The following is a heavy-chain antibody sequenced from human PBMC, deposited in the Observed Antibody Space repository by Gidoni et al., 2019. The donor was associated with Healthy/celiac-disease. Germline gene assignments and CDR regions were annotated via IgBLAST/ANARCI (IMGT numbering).Heavy chain of an antibody. CDR2: ISSSSSYI. CDR1: GFTFSSYS. J-gene: IGHJ6*02. V-gene: IGHV3-21*01. D-gene: IGHD2-2*02. Sequence: EVQLVESGGGLVKPGGSLRLSCAASGFTFSSYSMNWVRQAPGKGLEWVSSISSSSSYIYYADSVKGRFTISRDNAKNSLYLQMNSLRAEDTAVYYCAREVIVVVPAAIRPNYYYYGMDVWGQGTTVTVSS. CDR3: AREVIVVVPAAIRPNYYYYGMDV.